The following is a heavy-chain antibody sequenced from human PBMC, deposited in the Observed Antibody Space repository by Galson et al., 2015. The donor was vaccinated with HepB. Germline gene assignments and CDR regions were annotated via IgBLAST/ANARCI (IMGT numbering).Heavy chain of an antibody. CDR1: GYTFTSYS. J-gene: IGHJ5*02. CDR3: ARGALVVAVGANQSNSFDP. V-gene: IGHV1-18*01. Sequence: SVKVSCKASGYTFTSYSISWVRQAPGQGLEWMGWISANNGNTDYAQKLQGRVTMTTDTSTATAYMELRSLRSDDTAVDYCARGALVVAVGANQSNSFDPWGRGTLVTVSS. D-gene: IGHD2-15*01. CDR2: ISANNGNT.